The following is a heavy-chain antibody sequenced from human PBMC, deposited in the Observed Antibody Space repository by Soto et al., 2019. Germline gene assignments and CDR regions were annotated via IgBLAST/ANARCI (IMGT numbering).Heavy chain of an antibody. Sequence: ASVKGSCKASGYTFTSYAMHWVRQAPGQRLEWMGWINAGNGNTKYSQKFQGRVTITRDTSASTAYMELSSLRSEDTAVYYCERDQLAVADSYYYYYGMDVWGQGTTVTVS. CDR1: GYTFTSYA. V-gene: IGHV1-3*01. CDR3: ERDQLAVADSYYYYYGMDV. J-gene: IGHJ6*02. D-gene: IGHD6-19*01. CDR2: INAGNGNT.